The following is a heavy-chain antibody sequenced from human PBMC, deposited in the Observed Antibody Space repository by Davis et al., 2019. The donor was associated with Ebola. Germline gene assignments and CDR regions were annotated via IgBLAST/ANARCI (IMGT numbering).Heavy chain of an antibody. CDR3: ARDPRSGSYYLYYYYGMDV. CDR1: GFTFSSYW. D-gene: IGHD1-26*01. J-gene: IGHJ6*02. V-gene: IGHV3-48*02. CDR2: ISSSSSTI. Sequence: GGSLRLSCAASGFTFSSYWMHWVRQAPGKGLEWVSYISSSSSTIYYADSVKGRFTISRDNAKNSLYLQMNSLRDEDTAVYYCARDPRSGSYYLYYYYGMDVWGQGTTVTVSS.